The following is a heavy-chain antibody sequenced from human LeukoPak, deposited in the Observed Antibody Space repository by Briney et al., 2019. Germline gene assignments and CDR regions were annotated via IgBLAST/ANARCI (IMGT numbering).Heavy chain of an antibody. CDR3: ARSPAGRVAASWFDP. CDR2: FDPEDGET. Sequence: SVKVSCKVSGYTLTELSMHWVRQAPGKGLEWMGGFDPEDGETIYAQKFQGRVTMTEDTSTDTAYVELSSLKASDTAMYYCARSPAGRVAASWFDPWGQGTLVTVSS. J-gene: IGHJ5*02. D-gene: IGHD2-21*02. V-gene: IGHV1-24*01. CDR1: GYTLTELS.